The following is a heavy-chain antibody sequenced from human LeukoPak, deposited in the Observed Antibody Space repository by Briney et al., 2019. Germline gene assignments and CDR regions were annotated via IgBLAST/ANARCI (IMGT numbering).Heavy chain of an antibody. V-gene: IGHV3-30*18. CDR3: AKDWRRIVVVGPITRHGNYMDV. J-gene: IGHJ6*03. CDR1: GFTFSQYG. CDR2: ISYDGSNT. D-gene: IGHD2-15*01. Sequence: GGSLRLSCSASGFTFSQYGMHWVRQAPGKGLEWVSTISYDGSNTFYGDSVKGRFTISRDNSKDTLYLQMNSLRPEDTAVYYCAKDWRRIVVVGPITRHGNYMDVWGKGTTVTISS.